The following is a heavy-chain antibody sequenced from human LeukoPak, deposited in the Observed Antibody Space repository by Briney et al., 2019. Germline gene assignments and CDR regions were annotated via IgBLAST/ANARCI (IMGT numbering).Heavy chain of an antibody. CDR1: GGSMSSGGYS. J-gene: IGHJ4*02. CDR3: ARSPAMAPGPLIDY. V-gene: IGHV4-30-4*07. Sequence: SETLSLTCAVSGGSMSSGGYSWSWIRQPPGKGLEWIGYIYYSGSTYYNPSLKSRVTISVDTSKNQFSLKLSSVTAADTAVYYCARSPAMAPGPLIDYWGQGTLVTVSS. CDR2: IYYSGST. D-gene: IGHD5-18*01.